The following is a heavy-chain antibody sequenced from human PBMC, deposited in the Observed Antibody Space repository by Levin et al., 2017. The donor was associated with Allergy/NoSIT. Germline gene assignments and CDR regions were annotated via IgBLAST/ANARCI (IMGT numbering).Heavy chain of an antibody. V-gene: IGHV3-30*18. CDR2: LSYDGSKK. CDR1: GFTFSRYD. CDR3: AKDRGYYDSSGYYDFDY. D-gene: IGHD3-22*01. J-gene: IGHJ4*02. Sequence: AGGSLRLSCAASGFTFSRYDMDWVRQAPDKGLEWVAVLSYDGSKKDYADSVRGRFTISRDNSKNTLYLQMNSLRPEDTAVYYCAKDRGYYDSSGYYDFDYWGQGTLVTVSS.